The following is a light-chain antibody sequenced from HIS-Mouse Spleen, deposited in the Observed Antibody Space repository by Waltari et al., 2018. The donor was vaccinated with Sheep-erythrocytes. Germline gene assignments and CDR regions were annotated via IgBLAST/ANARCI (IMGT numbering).Light chain of an antibody. V-gene: IGKV1-12*01. CDR2: AAS. CDR3: QQANSFPIT. J-gene: IGKJ5*01. CDR1: PGISSW. Sequence: DIQMTQSPSSVSASVGDSVTITCRASPGISSWLAWYQQKPGKAPKLLIYAASSLQSGVPSRFSGSGSGTDFTLTISSLQPEDFATYYCQQANSFPITFGQGTRLEIK.